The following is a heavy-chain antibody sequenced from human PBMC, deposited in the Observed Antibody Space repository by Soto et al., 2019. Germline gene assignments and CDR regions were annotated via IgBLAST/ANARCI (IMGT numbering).Heavy chain of an antibody. J-gene: IGHJ6*03. Sequence: GGSLRLSCAASGFTFSSYAMSWVRQAPGKGLEWVSAISGSGGSTYYADSVKGRFTISRDNSKNTLYLQMNSLRAEDTAVYYCAKRPYYDLLYYYYVDVWSKGTTVTVSS. CDR3: AKRPYYDLLYYYYVDV. D-gene: IGHD3-3*01. CDR2: ISGSGGST. V-gene: IGHV3-23*01. CDR1: GFTFSSYA.